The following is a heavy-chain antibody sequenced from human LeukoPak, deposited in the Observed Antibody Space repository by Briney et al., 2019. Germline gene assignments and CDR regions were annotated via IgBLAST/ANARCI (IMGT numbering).Heavy chain of an antibody. J-gene: IGHJ4*02. Sequence: GGSLILFCSAAGLTFVDYSMQWGGRAPGEGLEGVSGIRWNSGSIGYADSVKGRFTISRDNSKNSLYLQMNSLRAEDTALYYCAKPSYGSHYFDYWGQGTLVTVSS. CDR3: AKPSYGSHYFDY. V-gene: IGHV3-9*01. CDR1: GLTFVDYS. CDR2: IRWNSGSI. D-gene: IGHD4-17*01.